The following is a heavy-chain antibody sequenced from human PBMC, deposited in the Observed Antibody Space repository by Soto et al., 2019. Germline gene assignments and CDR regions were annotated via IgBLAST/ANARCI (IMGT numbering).Heavy chain of an antibody. D-gene: IGHD3-9*01. CDR3: ARGPLVEDYAILTGSFDY. J-gene: IGHJ4*02. CDR1: GFTFSSYE. CDR2: ISSSGSTI. V-gene: IGHV3-48*03. Sequence: GGSLRLSCAASGFTFSSYEMNWVRQAPGKGLEWVSYISSSGSTIYYADSVKGRFTISRDNAKNSLYLQMNSLRAEDTAVYYCARGPLVEDYAILTGSFDYWGQGTLVTVSS.